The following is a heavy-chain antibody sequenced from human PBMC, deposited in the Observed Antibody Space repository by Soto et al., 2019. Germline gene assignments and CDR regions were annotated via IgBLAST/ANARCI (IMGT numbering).Heavy chain of an antibody. CDR1: GGSISSGDYY. CDR2: IYYSGST. Sequence: QVQLQESGPGLVKPSQTLSLTCTVSGGSISSGDYYWSWIRQPPGKGLEWIGYIYYSGSTYYNPSLKSRVTISVDTSKNQFSLKLSSVTAADTAVYYCARGGFLEWLLSSWFDPWGQGTLVTVSS. D-gene: IGHD3-3*01. CDR3: ARGGFLEWLLSSWFDP. J-gene: IGHJ5*02. V-gene: IGHV4-30-4*01.